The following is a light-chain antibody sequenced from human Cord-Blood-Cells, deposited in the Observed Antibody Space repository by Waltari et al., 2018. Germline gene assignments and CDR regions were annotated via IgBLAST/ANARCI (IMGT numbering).Light chain of an antibody. J-gene: IGKJ2*03. CDR2: DAS. Sequence: DIQMTQSPSSLSASVGDRVTITCQASQDISNYLNWYQQKPGKAPKLLIYDASNLETEVPSRFSGSGSGTDFTFTISSLQPEDIATYYCQQYDNLRYSFGQGTKLEIK. CDR3: QQYDNLRYS. CDR1: QDISNY. V-gene: IGKV1-33*01.